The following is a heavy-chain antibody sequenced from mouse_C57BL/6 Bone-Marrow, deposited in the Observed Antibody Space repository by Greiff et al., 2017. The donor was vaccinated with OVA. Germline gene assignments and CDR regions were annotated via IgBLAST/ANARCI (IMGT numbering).Heavy chain of an antibody. CDR2: ISYDGSN. Sequence: ESGPGLVKPSQSLSLTCSVTGYSITSGYYWNWIRQFPGNKLEWMGYISYDGSNNYNPSLKNRISITRDTSKNQFFLKLNSVTTEDTATYYCAREGAYDGSYFDYWGQGTTLTVSS. CDR1: GYSITSGYY. J-gene: IGHJ2*01. V-gene: IGHV3-6*01. CDR3: AREGAYDGSYFDY. D-gene: IGHD2-3*01.